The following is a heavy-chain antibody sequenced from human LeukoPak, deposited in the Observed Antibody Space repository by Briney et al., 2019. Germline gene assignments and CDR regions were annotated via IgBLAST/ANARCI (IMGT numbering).Heavy chain of an antibody. V-gene: IGHV1-69*13. J-gene: IGHJ4*02. CDR2: YIPMFGTA. CDR1: GGTFSRYA. Sequence: SVRVSCKASGGTFSRYAISWVRQAPGQGLEWMGGYIPMFGTANYAQNFQNRVTITADESTSTFSMEVSSLRPEDTAVYFCAGASSKWELSFWGQGTLVTVSS. D-gene: IGHD1-26*01. CDR3: AGASSKWELSF.